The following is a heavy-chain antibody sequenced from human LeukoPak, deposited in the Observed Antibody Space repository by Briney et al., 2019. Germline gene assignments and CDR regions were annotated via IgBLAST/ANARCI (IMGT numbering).Heavy chain of an antibody. CDR1: GFTFSSYW. V-gene: IGHV3-7*01. Sequence: PGGSLRLSCAASGFTFSSYWMSWVRQAPGKGLEWVANIKQDGSEKYYVDSVKGRFTISRDNAKNSLYLQMNSLRAEDTAVYYCARRYYDSSGWSYDAFDIWGQGTVVTVSS. CDR2: IKQDGSEK. CDR3: ARRYYDSSGWSYDAFDI. J-gene: IGHJ3*02. D-gene: IGHD3-22*01.